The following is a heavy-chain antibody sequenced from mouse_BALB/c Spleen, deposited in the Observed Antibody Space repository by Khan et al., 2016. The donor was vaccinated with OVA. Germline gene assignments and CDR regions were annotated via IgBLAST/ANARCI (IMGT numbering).Heavy chain of an antibody. J-gene: IGHJ1*01. D-gene: IGHD1-1*01. CDR1: GISITSGNYR. V-gene: IGHV3-5*02. CDR2: IYYSGTV. CDR3: VRDYGSLYWFVDV. Sequence: EVQLQESGPGLVKPSQTVSLTCTVTGISITSGNYRWSWIRQFPGNKLEWIGNIYYSGTVTYNPSLTSRTTITRDTSKNQFFLEMNSLTAEDTATYYCVRDYGSLYWFVDVWGAGTTVTVSS.